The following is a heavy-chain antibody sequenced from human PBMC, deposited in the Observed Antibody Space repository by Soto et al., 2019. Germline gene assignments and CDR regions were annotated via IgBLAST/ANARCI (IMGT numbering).Heavy chain of an antibody. V-gene: IGHV4-39*01. CDR3: AKGGSGSYSNAFDI. D-gene: IGHD3-10*01. CDR2: IYYSGST. CDR1: GGSISSSSYY. Sequence: QLQLQESGPGLVKPSETLSLTCTVSGGSISSSSYYWGWIRQPPGKGLEWIGSIYYSGSTYYNPSRKSRVAISVDTSKNQCSLKLGAVTAADAAVYYWAKGGSGSYSNAFDIWGQGTMVTVSS. J-gene: IGHJ3*02.